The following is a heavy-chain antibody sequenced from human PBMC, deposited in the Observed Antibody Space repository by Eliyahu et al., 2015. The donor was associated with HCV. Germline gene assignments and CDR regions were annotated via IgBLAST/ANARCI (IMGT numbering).Heavy chain of an antibody. D-gene: IGHD1-26*01. CDR1: GXXFSSFV. V-gene: IGHV3-21*01. J-gene: IGHJ4*02. Sequence: EVQLVESGGGLVKPGGSLRXSCATSGXXFSSFVXTWVRQXPGGGLEWVASISSSSKNIYYAESVRGRFTIARDNANRSAYLDMNGLRVEDTGIYFCARQGIRWDQWGQGTLVTVSS. CDR2: ISSSSKNI. CDR3: ARQGIRWDQ.